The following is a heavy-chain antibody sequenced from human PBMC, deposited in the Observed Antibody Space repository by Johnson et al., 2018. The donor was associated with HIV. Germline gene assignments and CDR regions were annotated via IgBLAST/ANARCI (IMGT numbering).Heavy chain of an antibody. CDR2: ISWNSGSI. Sequence: VQLVESGGGLVQPGRSLRLSCAVSGFTFDDYAMHWVRQAPGKGLEWVSGISWNSGSIGYADSVKGRFTVSRDNAKNSLYLQMNSLRAEDTAVYYCARIAARGAFDIWGQGTMVTVSS. J-gene: IGHJ3*02. CDR1: GFTFDDYA. CDR3: ARIAARGAFDI. D-gene: IGHD6-13*01. V-gene: IGHV3-9*01.